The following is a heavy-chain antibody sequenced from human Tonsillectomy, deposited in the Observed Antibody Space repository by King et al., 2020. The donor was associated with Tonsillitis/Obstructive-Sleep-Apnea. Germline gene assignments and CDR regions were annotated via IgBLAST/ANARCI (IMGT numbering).Heavy chain of an antibody. Sequence: VQLVESGAEVKKPGESLRISCKCSGYSFTSYWISWVRQLPGKCLEWMGRIEPIDSDTNYSPSFQGHVTISADKSISPAYLQWSSLKASDSAIYYCAREGYSAHVGWFDPWGQGTLVIVSS. CDR3: AREGYSAHVGWFDP. V-gene: IGHV5-10-1*01. CDR1: GYSFTSYW. D-gene: IGHD5-12*01. CDR2: IEPIDSDT. J-gene: IGHJ5*02.